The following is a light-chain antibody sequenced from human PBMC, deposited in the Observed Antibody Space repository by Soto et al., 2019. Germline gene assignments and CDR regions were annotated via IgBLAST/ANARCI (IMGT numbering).Light chain of an antibody. CDR2: GAS. Sequence: EVVLTQSPGTLSLSPGERATLSCRASQSVSSSYLAWYQQKPGQAPRLLIHGASNRATGIPDRFSGSGSGTDFTLSISRLEPEDFAVYHCQQYGGSPYTFGQGTKLEIK. J-gene: IGKJ2*01. CDR1: QSVSSSY. V-gene: IGKV3-20*01. CDR3: QQYGGSPYT.